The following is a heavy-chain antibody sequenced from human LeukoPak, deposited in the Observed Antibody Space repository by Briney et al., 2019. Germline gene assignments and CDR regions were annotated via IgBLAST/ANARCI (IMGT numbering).Heavy chain of an antibody. D-gene: IGHD3-16*01. V-gene: IGHV3-9*01. CDR1: GFTFDDYA. CDR2: ISWNSGSI. J-gene: IGHJ4*02. Sequence: GRSLRLSCAASGFTFDDYAMHWVRQAPGKGLEWVSGISWNSGSIGYADSVKGRFTISRDNAKNSLYLQMNSLRAEDTALYYCVGGLGFLPDYWGQGTLVTVSS. CDR3: VGGLGFLPDY.